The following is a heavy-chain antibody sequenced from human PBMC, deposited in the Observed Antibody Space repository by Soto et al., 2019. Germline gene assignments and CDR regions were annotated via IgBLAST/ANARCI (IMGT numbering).Heavy chain of an antibody. CDR2: IDWDDDK. D-gene: IGHD3-3*01. CDR3: ARIRASRTYYDFWNGPDI. CDR1: GFSLSTSGMC. V-gene: IGHV2-70*11. J-gene: IGHJ3*02. Sequence: ESGPTLVNPTQTLTLTCTFSGFSLSTSGMCVSWIRQPPGKALEWLARIDWDDDKYYSTSLKTRLTISKDTSKNQVVLTMTNMDPVDTATYYCARIRASRTYYDFWNGPDIWGQRTMVTVSS.